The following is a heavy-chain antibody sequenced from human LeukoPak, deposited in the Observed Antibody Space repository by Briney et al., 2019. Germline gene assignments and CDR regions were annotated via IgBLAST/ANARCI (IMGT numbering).Heavy chain of an antibody. Sequence: GGSLRLSCAASGFTLSSYWMSWVRQAPGKGLEWVANIKQDGSEKYYVDSVKGRFTISRDNAKNSLYLQMNSLRAEDTAVYYCARDGGYYYYYGMDVWGQGTTVTVSS. D-gene: IGHD2-15*01. J-gene: IGHJ6*02. CDR2: IKQDGSEK. CDR3: ARDGGYYYYYGMDV. V-gene: IGHV3-7*01. CDR1: GFTLSSYW.